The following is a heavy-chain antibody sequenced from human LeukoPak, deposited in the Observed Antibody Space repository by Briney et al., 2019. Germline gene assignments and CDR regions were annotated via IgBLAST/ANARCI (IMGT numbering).Heavy chain of an antibody. J-gene: IGHJ1*01. CDR3: ARQFYESRSPHAKYFQQ. Sequence: SETLSLTCSVSGGSLSSGSYYWGWLREAPGGGLEGVANIFYSGSTYYSPSLKSRVTITVDTSKNQFSLKLNSVTAADTAVYYCARQFYESRSPHAKYFQQWGQGTLVTVSS. CDR2: IFYSGST. D-gene: IGHD3-22*01. CDR1: GGSLSSGSYY. V-gene: IGHV4-39*01.